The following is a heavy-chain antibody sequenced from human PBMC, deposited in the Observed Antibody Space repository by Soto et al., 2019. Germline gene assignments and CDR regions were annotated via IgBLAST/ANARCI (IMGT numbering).Heavy chain of an antibody. CDR2: IYYSGST. Sequence: SETLSLTCTVSGGSISSSSYYWGWIRQPPGKGLEWIGSIYYSGSTYYNPSLKSRVTISVDTSKNQFSLKLSSVTAADTAVYYCARHGIMGEPYIDYWGQGTLVTVSS. CDR3: ARHGIMGEPYIDY. CDR1: GGSISSSSYY. J-gene: IGHJ4*02. V-gene: IGHV4-39*01. D-gene: IGHD3-16*01.